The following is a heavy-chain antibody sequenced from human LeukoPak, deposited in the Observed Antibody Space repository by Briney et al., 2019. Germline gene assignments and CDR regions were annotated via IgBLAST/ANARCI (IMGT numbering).Heavy chain of an antibody. J-gene: IGHJ4*02. CDR3: ARDEDLLFDY. V-gene: IGHV3-30-3*01. D-gene: IGHD2-15*01. Sequence: GRSLRLSCAASGFTFSSYAMHWVRQAPGKGLEWVAVISYDGSNKYYADSVKGRFIISRDNSKNTLYLQMNSLRAEDTAVYYCARDEDLLFDYWGQGTLVTVSS. CDR1: GFTFSSYA. CDR2: ISYDGSNK.